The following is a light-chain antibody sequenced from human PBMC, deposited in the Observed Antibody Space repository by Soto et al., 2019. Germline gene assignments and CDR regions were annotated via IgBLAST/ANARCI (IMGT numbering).Light chain of an antibody. J-gene: IGLJ1*01. CDR3: ISYTSSTTLYV. CDR1: SSDVGGYNS. V-gene: IGLV2-14*01. CDR2: EVT. Sequence: QSALTQPASVSGSPGQSITISCTGTSSDVGGYNSISWYQQHPGKAPKLIISEVTNRPSGVSNRFSGSKSGNTASLTISGLQAEDEADYYCISYTSSTTLYVFGTGTKVTVL.